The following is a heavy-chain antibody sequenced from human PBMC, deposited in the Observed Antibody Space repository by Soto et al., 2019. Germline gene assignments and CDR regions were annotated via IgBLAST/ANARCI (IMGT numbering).Heavy chain of an antibody. CDR3: ASLHDFWSGYMAY. V-gene: IGHV3-23*01. CDR2: ISGSGGST. D-gene: IGHD3-3*01. Sequence: WGSLRVSCASSVFTFSIYAMSWVRQAPGKGLEWVSAISGSGGSTYYADSVKGRFTISRDNSKNTLYLQMNSLRAEDTAVYYCASLHDFWSGYMAYWGQGTLVTVSS. CDR1: VFTFSIYA. J-gene: IGHJ4*02.